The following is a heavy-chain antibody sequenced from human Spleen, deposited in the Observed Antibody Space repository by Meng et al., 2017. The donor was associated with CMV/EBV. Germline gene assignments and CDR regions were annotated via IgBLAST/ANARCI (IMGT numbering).Heavy chain of an antibody. V-gene: IGHV3-23*01. CDR3: ARDYCSSTSCPEAYYYGMDV. Sequence: GESLKISCAASGFTFNNYAMNWVRHLPGKGLEWVSAIRGNGVNTYYADSVKGRFTISRDNAKNSLYLQMNSLRAEDTAVYYCARDYCSSTSCPEAYYYGMDVWGQGTTVTSP. D-gene: IGHD2-2*01. CDR1: GFTFNNYA. J-gene: IGHJ6*02. CDR2: IRGNGVNT.